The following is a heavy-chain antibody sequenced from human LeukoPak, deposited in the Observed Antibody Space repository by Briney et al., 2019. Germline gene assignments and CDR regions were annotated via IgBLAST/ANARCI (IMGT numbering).Heavy chain of an antibody. J-gene: IGHJ4*02. CDR3: ARGEKSVVVVAATAYFDY. CDR2: INHSGST. D-gene: IGHD2-15*01. Sequence: SETLSLTCAVYGGSFSGYYWSWIRQPPGKGLEWIGEINHSGSTNYNPSLKSRVTISVDTSKNQFSLKLSSVTAADTAVYYCARGEKSVVVVAATAYFDYWGQGTLVTVSS. V-gene: IGHV4-34*01. CDR1: GGSFSGYY.